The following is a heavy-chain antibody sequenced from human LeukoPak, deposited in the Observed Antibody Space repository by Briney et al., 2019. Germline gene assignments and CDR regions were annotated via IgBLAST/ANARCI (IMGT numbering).Heavy chain of an antibody. D-gene: IGHD6-13*01. V-gene: IGHV3-7*01. CDR1: GFTFSSYW. CDR3: ARDGTAPGLYFDL. CDR2: IKQDGSEK. J-gene: IGHJ4*01. Sequence: GGSLRLSCAVSGFTFSSYWMNWVRQAPGKGLEGVASIKQDGSEKSYVDSVKGRFTISRDNAKNSLYLQMSSLRAEDTAVYYCARDGTAPGLYFDLWGQGTLVTVSS.